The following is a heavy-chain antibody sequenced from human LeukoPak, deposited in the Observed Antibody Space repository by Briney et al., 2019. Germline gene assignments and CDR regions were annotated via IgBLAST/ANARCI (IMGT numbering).Heavy chain of an antibody. CDR1: GYTFTGYY. J-gene: IGHJ4*02. D-gene: IGHD3-22*01. CDR2: INPNSGGT. CDR3: VRGYYDLSGYYRVDYFDY. Sequence: ASVKVSCKASGYTFTGYYMHWVRQAPGQGLEWLGWINPNSGGTNYAQKFQGRVTVTRDTSISTAYMELSRLRSDDTAVYYCVRGYYDLSGYYRVDYFDYWGQGTLVTVSS. V-gene: IGHV1-2*02.